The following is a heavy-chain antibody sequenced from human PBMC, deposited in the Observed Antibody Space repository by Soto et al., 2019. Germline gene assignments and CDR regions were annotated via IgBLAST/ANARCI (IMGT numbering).Heavy chain of an antibody. CDR1: GGSISSYY. CDR2: IYYSGRT. J-gene: IGHJ4*02. Sequence: SETLSLTCTVSGGSISSYYWSWIRQPPGKGLGWIGYIYYSGRTNYNPSLKSRVTISVDKSKNQFSLKLTSVTAADTAVYYCARSEATVLDYWGQGTLVTVSS. D-gene: IGHD4-17*01. V-gene: IGHV4-59*12. CDR3: ARSEATVLDY.